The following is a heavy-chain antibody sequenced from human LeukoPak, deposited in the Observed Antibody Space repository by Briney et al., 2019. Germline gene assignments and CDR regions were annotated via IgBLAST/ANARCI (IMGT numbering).Heavy chain of an antibody. D-gene: IGHD4-17*01. Sequence: SETLSLTCAVSGDSISSTNWWNWVRQPPGKGLEWIGEIDHRGNTNYNPSLKSRVTISVDRSKNQSSLQLTSVTAADTAVYYCARGYGPGYWGRGTLVTVSA. CDR1: GDSISSTNW. CDR3: ARGYGPGY. J-gene: IGHJ4*02. CDR2: IDHRGNT. V-gene: IGHV4-4*02.